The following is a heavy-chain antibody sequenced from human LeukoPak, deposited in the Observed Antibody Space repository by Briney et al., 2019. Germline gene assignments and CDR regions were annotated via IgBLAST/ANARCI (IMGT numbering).Heavy chain of an antibody. Sequence: GGSLRLSCAASGFTFSSYGMHWVRQAPGKGLEWMGGFDPEDGETIYAQKFQGRVTMTEDTSTDTAYMELSSLRSEDTAVYYCACISGRQQLVLSVGGYFDYWGQGTLVTVSS. D-gene: IGHD6-13*01. CDR3: ACISGRQQLVLSVGGYFDY. CDR2: FDPEDGET. V-gene: IGHV1-24*01. CDR1: GFTFSSYG. J-gene: IGHJ4*02.